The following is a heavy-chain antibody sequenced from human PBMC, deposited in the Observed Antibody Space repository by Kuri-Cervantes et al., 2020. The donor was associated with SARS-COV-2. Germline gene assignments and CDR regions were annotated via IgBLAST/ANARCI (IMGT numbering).Heavy chain of an antibody. D-gene: IGHD6-13*01. Sequence: GGSLRLSCAASGFTFSNSDMNRVRQAPGKGLEWVSGVSWNGSRTHYADSVKGRFIISRDNSRNFLYQQMNSLRPEDMAVYYCVRHKAAAGIVAPDWGQGTLVTVSS. V-gene: IGHV3-19*01. CDR3: VRHKAAAGIVAPD. CDR1: GFTFSNSD. CDR2: VSWNGSRT. J-gene: IGHJ4*02.